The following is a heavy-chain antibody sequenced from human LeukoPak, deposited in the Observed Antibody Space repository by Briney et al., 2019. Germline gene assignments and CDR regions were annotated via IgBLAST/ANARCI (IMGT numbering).Heavy chain of an antibody. Sequence: PGGSLRLSCAASGFTFSSYGMHWVRRAPGKGLEWVAVISYDGSNKYYADSVKGRFTISRDNSKNTLYLQMNSLRAEDTAVYYCAKGRWDGDIVVVVAAEPYGMDVWGQGTTVTVSS. CDR1: GFTFSSYG. CDR3: AKGRWDGDIVVVVAAEPYGMDV. D-gene: IGHD2-15*01. V-gene: IGHV3-30*18. J-gene: IGHJ6*02. CDR2: ISYDGSNK.